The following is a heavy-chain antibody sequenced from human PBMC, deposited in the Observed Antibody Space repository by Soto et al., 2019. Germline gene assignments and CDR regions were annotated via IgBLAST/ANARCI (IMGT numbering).Heavy chain of an antibody. CDR2: ICYSGST. Sequence: PSETLSLTCTVSGDSITRSSFCWGWIRQPPGKGLEWIGTICYSGSTYYNPSLQSRVTMSVDTSKNQFSLKLSSVTAADTGVYYCARLDGNSADYYYGMDVWGRGTTVT. D-gene: IGHD6-19*01. CDR1: GDSITRSSFC. J-gene: IGHJ6*02. V-gene: IGHV4-39*01. CDR3: ARLDGNSADYYYGMDV.